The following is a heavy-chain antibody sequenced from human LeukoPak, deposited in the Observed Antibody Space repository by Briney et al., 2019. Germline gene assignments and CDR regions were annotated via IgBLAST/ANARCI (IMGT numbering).Heavy chain of an antibody. V-gene: IGHV3-48*03. D-gene: IGHD2-2*01. Sequence: GGSLRLSCAASGFTFSVFEMNWVRQAPGKGLEWFSYITSGGGTIYYADSVKGRFTISRDNAKNSLYLQMNSLRADDTATYYCARGFNYAFDYWGQGTLVTVSS. J-gene: IGHJ4*02. CDR1: GFTFSVFE. CDR3: ARGFNYAFDY. CDR2: ITSGGGTI.